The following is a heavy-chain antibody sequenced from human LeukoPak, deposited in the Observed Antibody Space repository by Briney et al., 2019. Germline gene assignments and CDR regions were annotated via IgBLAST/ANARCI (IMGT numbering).Heavy chain of an antibody. CDR1: GFTFSSYP. J-gene: IGHJ1*01. Sequence: GGSLRLSCAASGFTFSSYPVSWVRQAPGRGLEWVSAISENGGTANYADSAKGRFTISRDNSKNTLYLQMNTLRSEDTAVYYCANSQLADYDRVGYFQHWGQGTLVTVSS. V-gene: IGHV3-23*01. D-gene: IGHD3-22*01. CDR2: ISENGGTA. CDR3: ANSQLADYDRVGYFQH.